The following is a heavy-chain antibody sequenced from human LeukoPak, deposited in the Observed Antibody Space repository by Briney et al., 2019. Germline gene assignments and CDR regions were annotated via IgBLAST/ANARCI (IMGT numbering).Heavy chain of an antibody. CDR1: GDSVSSNSAA. Sequence: SQTLSLTCAISGDSVSSNSAAWNWIRQSPSRGLEWLGRSYYRSKWYNDYAVSVKSRITINPDTSKNQFSLQLNSVTPEDTAVYYCARNDRRGGWQSNWFDPWGQGTLVTVSS. CDR3: ARNDRRGGWQSNWFDP. J-gene: IGHJ5*02. CDR2: SYYRSKWYN. V-gene: IGHV6-1*01. D-gene: IGHD6-19*01.